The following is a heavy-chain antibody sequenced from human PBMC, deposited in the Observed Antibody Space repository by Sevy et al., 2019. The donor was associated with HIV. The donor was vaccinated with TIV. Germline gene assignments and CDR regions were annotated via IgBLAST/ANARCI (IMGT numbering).Heavy chain of an antibody. CDR2: ISWNSVSL. D-gene: IGHD6-6*01. J-gene: IGHJ6*02. Sequence: GGSLRLSCAASGFSFGDYAMHWVRQAPGKGLEWVSGISWNSVSLDYADSVKGRFTISRDNAKNSLFLQMNRLRSEDTALYYCAKDNRPATMSNSSYYHYYGMDVRGQGTTVTVSS. V-gene: IGHV3-9*01. CDR3: AKDNRPATMSNSSYYHYYGMDV. CDR1: GFSFGDYA.